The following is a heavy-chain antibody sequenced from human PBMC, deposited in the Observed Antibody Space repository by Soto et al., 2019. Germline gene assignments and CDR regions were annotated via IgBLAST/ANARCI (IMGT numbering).Heavy chain of an antibody. CDR3: AREWPHLDC. Sequence: LRLSCAASGFTVSSNYMSWVRQAPGKGLEWVSVIYSGGSTFYADSVKGRFTISRDNSKNMVYLQINRMRAEDTAVYYCAREWPHLDCWGQGTLVTVSS. J-gene: IGHJ4*02. CDR2: IYSGGST. V-gene: IGHV3-53*01. CDR1: GFTVSSNY.